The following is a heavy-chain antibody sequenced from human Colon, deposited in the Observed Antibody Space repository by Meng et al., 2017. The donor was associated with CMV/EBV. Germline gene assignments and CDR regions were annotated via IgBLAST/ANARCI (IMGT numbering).Heavy chain of an antibody. V-gene: IGHV3-74*01. CDR1: GFSPYDFW. CDR3: LKLPPGY. CDR2: IHSGGTSI. D-gene: IGHD1-1*01. Sequence: EVQGVESGGCLIHPGWSLRLSCVVSGFSPYDFWVDWVRQAPGKGPLWVSRIHSGGTSISYADSVKGRFTISGDNAKNTVYLQMNSLRDEDTAVYYCLKLPPGYWGQGTLVTVSS. J-gene: IGHJ4*02.